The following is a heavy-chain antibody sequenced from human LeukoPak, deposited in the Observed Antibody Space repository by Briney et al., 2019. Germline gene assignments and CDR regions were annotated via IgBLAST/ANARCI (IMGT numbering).Heavy chain of an antibody. CDR2: ISGSGGST. D-gene: IGHD3-22*01. CDR1: GFTFSSYA. J-gene: IGHJ4*02. V-gene: IGHV3-23*01. CDR3: AKLGITMIVVVIIDYFDY. Sequence: GGSLRLSCAASGFTFSSYAMSWVRQAPGKGLEWVSAISGSGGSTYYADSVKGRFTISRDNSKNTLYLQMNSLRAEDTAVYYCAKLGITMIVVVIIDYFDYWGQGTLVTVSS.